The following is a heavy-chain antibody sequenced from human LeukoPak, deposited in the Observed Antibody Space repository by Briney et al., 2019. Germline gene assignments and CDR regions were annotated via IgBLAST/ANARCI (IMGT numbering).Heavy chain of an antibody. CDR2: IYPGDSDT. Sequence: GESLKISCKGSGYSFTSYWIGWVRQMPGKGLEWMGIIYPGDSDTRYSPSFQGQVTISADKSISTAYLQWGSLKASDTAMYYCARAAMVRGVIGWFDPWGQGTLVTVSS. J-gene: IGHJ5*02. CDR3: ARAAMVRGVIGWFDP. D-gene: IGHD3-10*01. CDR1: GYSFTSYW. V-gene: IGHV5-51*01.